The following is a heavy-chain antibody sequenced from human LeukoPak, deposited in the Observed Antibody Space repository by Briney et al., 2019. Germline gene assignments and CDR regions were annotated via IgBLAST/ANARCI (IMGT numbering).Heavy chain of an antibody. CDR3: AKSPSAVPAGNYYMDV. V-gene: IGHV3-23*01. Sequence: GSLRLSCAASGFTFSSYAMSWVRQAPGKGLEWVSAISGSGGSTYYADSVKGRFTISRDNSKNTLYLQMNSLRAEDTAVYYCAKSPSAVPAGNYYMDVWGKGTTVTVSS. CDR2: ISGSGGST. J-gene: IGHJ6*03. D-gene: IGHD2-2*01. CDR1: GFTFSSYA.